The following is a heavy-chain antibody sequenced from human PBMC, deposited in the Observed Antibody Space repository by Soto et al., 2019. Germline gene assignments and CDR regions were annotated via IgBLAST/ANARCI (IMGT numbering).Heavy chain of an antibody. V-gene: IGHV3-15*05. CDR1: GFSFRTTW. CDR2: IKSKSAGETT. J-gene: IGHJ4*02. CDR3: STGAPFSGRVFDY. D-gene: IGHD1-26*01. Sequence: EVQLVESGGGLVKPGGSLRLSCAASGFSFRTTWMAWVRQAPGKGLEWVGRIKSKSAGETTDYADPVKGRFTISRDDSKDTLYLHMDSLENGDTAVYYCSTGAPFSGRVFDYWGQGTLVTVSS.